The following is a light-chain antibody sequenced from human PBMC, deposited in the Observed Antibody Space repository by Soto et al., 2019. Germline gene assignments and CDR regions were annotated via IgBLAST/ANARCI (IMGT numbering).Light chain of an antibody. CDR3: AAWDDSLNGDV. CDR2: SNN. Sequence: QSVLAQPPSASGTPGQRVTISCSGSSSNIGSTTVNWYQQLPGAAPKLLIYSNNQRPSGVPDRFSGSKPDTSASLAISGLQSEDEADYYCAAWDDSLNGDVFGSGTKLTVL. CDR1: SSNIGSTT. V-gene: IGLV1-44*01. J-gene: IGLJ1*01.